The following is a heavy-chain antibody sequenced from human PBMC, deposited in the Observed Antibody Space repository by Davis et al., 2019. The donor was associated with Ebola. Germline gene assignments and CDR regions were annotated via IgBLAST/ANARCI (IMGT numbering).Heavy chain of an antibody. CDR3: AKVKTAAYYFDY. Sequence: GESLKISCKGSGYSFTSYWNGWVRQLPGKGLEWMGIIYPGDSDTRYSPSFQGQVTISADKSISTVYLQWSSLKASDTAMYYCAKVKTAAYYFDYWGQGTLVTVSS. CDR2: IYPGDSDT. J-gene: IGHJ4*02. D-gene: IGHD4-11*01. V-gene: IGHV5-51*01. CDR1: GYSFTSYW.